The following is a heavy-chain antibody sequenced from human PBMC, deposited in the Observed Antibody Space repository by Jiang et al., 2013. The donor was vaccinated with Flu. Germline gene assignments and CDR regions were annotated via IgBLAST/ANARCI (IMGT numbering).Heavy chain of an antibody. V-gene: IGHV4-59*13. CDR2: IYYSGST. J-gene: IGHJ4*02. Sequence: GPGLVKPSETLSLTCTVSGGSISSYYWSWIRQPPGKGLEWIGYIYYSGSTNYNPSLKSRVTISVDTSKNQFSLKLSSVTAADTAVYYCARGVGSSSSIIFDYWGQGTLVTVSS. D-gene: IGHD6-13*01. CDR3: ARGVGSSSSIIFDY. CDR1: GGSISSYY.